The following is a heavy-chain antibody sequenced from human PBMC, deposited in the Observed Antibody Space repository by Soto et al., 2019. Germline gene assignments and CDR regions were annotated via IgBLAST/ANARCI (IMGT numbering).Heavy chain of an antibody. CDR2: IYYSGST. V-gene: IGHV4-39*01. CDR3: ARAGRRYSSSWFDY. CDR1: GGSISSSSYY. Sequence: QLQLQESGPGLVKPSETLSLTCTVSGGSISSSSYYWGWIRQPPGKGLEWIGSIYYSGSTYYNPSLNSRVTISVDTSKNQFSLKLSSVTAADTAVYYCARAGRRYSSSWFDYWGQGTLVTVSS. D-gene: IGHD6-13*01. J-gene: IGHJ4*02.